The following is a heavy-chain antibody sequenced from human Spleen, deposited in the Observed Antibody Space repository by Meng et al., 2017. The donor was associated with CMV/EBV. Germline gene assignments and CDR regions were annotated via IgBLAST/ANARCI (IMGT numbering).Heavy chain of an antibody. CDR2: VVHGGRA. J-gene: IGHJ4*02. CDR1: GGSFSTHY. V-gene: IGHV4-34*12. Sequence: LTCAVYGGSFSTHYWSWTRQTPGKGLEWIGEVVHGGRATYNPSLQSRLTMSIDVSGNQFSLKLTSVTAADTAVYFCVRNGYYSHDSWGQGTLVTV. CDR3: VRNGYYSHDS. D-gene: IGHD3-3*01.